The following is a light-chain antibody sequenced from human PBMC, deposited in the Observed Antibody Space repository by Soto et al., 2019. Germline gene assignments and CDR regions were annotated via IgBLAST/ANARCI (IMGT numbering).Light chain of an antibody. CDR2: DAS. CDR1: QCIATS. V-gene: IGKV1-12*01. J-gene: IGKJ4*01. CDR3: LQVSSFPLT. Sequence: DIQMTQSPSSVSASVGDRVIIICRASQCIATSLAWYQQKPGKVPKLLIYDASSLQSGVPSRFSGSGSGTDFTLTVSSLQPDDFATYFCLQVSSFPLTFGGGTKVEIK.